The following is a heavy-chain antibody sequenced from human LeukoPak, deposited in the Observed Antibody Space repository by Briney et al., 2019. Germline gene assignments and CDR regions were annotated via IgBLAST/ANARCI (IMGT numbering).Heavy chain of an antibody. CDR2: IGGSGDST. Sequence: GGSLRLSCAASGFTFSSYAMSWVRQAPGKGLEWVSGIGGSGDSTYYADSVKGRFAISRDNSKNTLYLQMNSLRGEDTAVYYCAKGQVVEAAALVHFDDWGQGTLVTVSS. CDR1: GFTFSSYA. CDR3: AKGQVVEAAALVHFDD. D-gene: IGHD2-15*01. J-gene: IGHJ4*02. V-gene: IGHV3-23*01.